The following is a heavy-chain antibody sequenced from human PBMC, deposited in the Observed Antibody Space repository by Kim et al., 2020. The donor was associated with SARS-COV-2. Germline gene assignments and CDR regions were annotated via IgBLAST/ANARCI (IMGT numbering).Heavy chain of an antibody. Sequence: GGSLRLSCAASGFTVSSNYMSWVRQAPGKGLEWVSVIYSGGSTYYADSVKGRFTISRHNSKNTLYLLMNSLRAEDTAVYYCAREGGSSGWTGSLHFDYWGQGTLVTVSS. CDR3: AREGGSSGWTGSLHFDY. V-gene: IGHV3-53*04. CDR1: GFTVSSNY. D-gene: IGHD6-19*01. J-gene: IGHJ4*02. CDR2: IYSGGST.